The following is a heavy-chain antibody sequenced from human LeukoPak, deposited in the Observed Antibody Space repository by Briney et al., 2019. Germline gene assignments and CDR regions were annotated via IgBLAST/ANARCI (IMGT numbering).Heavy chain of an antibody. CDR3: AKDLDARGFVDTGMAFHY. D-gene: IGHD5-18*01. CDR2: ISSGSTYI. Sequence: PGGSLRLSCAASGFSLSPHTMNWVRQAPGKGLEWVSSISSGSTYIYYADSVKGRFTISRDNAKNSLYLQMNSLRAEDTAVYYCAKDLDARGFVDTGMAFHYWGQGTLVTVSS. V-gene: IGHV3-21*04. J-gene: IGHJ4*02. CDR1: GFSLSPHT.